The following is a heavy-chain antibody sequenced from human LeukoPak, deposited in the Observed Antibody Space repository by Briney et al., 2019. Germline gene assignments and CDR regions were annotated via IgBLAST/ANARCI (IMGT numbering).Heavy chain of an antibody. CDR2: IYSGGRT. V-gene: IGHV3-53*01. CDR3: AREGTITAFDY. J-gene: IGHJ4*02. Sequence: PGGSLRLSCAASAFTFSSYGMNWVRQAPGKGLEWVSVIYSGGRTYYADSAKGRFTISRDNFKNTLYLQMNSLRVEDTAVYYCAREGTITAFDYWGQGTMVTVSS. D-gene: IGHD1-7*01. CDR1: AFTFSSYG.